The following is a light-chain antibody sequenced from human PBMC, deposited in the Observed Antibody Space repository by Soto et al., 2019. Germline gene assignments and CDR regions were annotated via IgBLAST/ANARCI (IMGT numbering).Light chain of an antibody. V-gene: IGKV3-20*01. CDR3: QQYGTSPLT. Sequence: EIVLTQSPGTLSLSPGERATLSCRASQSVSSSYLAWYQQKPGQAPRLLINGASGRATGIPDRFSGSGSGTDFTLTTSRLEPEDFAVYYCQQYGTSPLTFGGGTKAEIK. CDR1: QSVSSSY. J-gene: IGKJ4*01. CDR2: GAS.